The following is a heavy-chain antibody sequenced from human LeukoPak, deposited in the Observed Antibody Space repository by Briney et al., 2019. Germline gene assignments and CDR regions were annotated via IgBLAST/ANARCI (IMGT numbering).Heavy chain of an antibody. J-gene: IGHJ4*02. CDR1: GFTFITYG. Sequence: GGSLRLSCVASGFTFITYGMSWVRQAPGKGLEWVSGISGHGGSTDYADSVKGHFTISRDNSKNTLYLQMNSLRAEDTAVYYCARGPSGYHNTGGQGTLVTVSS. CDR2: ISGHGGST. CDR3: ARGPSGYHNT. V-gene: IGHV3-23*01. D-gene: IGHD5-12*01.